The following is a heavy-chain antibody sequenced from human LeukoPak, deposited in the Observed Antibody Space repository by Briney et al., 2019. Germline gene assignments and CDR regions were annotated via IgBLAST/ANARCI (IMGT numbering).Heavy chain of an antibody. CDR2: ISGSGGST. J-gene: IGHJ5*02. D-gene: IGHD2-2*01. V-gene: IGHV3-23*01. CDR3: AKDSGVVPAAINWFDP. CDR1: GFTFSSYA. Sequence: GGSLRLSCAASGFTFSSYAMSWVRQAPGKGLEWVSAISGSGGSTYYADSVKGRFTISRENSKNTMYLQMNSLRAEDTAVYYCAKDSGVVPAAINWFDPWGQGTLVTVSS.